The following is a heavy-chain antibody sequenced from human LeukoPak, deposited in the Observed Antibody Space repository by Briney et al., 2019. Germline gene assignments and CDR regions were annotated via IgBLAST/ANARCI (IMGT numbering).Heavy chain of an antibody. Sequence: PGGSLRLSCAASGFPFSGYAMYWARQAPGKGLEFVSGIHGNGGNTLYANSVKGRFTISRDNSKNILYLQMDSLRGEDMAVYYCAIAQTGATSYYFDDWGQGTLVTVSS. D-gene: IGHD1-7*01. J-gene: IGHJ4*02. CDR1: GFPFSGYA. V-gene: IGHV3-64*01. CDR3: AIAQTGATSYYFDD. CDR2: IHGNGGNT.